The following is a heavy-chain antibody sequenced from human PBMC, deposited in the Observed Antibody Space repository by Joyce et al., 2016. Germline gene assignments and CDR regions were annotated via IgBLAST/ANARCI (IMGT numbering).Heavy chain of an antibody. CDR2: LSSRSSYI. CDR1: GFTFSSFS. Sequence: EVQLVESGGGLVKPGGSLRLSCAAFGFTFSSFSMSWVRQAPGKGLEWVSSLSSRSSYIKYTDSVKGRFTISRDNAKNALYLQMNSLGVEDTAVYYCARSSYTNGIFHYWGQGTLVTVSS. D-gene: IGHD2-8*01. CDR3: ARSSYTNGIFHY. V-gene: IGHV3-21*01. J-gene: IGHJ4*02.